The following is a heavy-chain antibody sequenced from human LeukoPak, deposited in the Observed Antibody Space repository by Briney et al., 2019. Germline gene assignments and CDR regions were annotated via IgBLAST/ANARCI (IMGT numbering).Heavy chain of an antibody. J-gene: IGHJ6*03. Sequence: KPSETLSLTCTVSGGSISSSSYYWGWIRQPPGKGLEWIGSIYYSGSTYNNPSLKSRVTMSVDTSKNQFSLKLSSVTAADTAIYYCASGSSGFDCGRYFFYYMDVWGKGTTVTVFS. CDR3: ASGSSGFDCGRYFFYYMDV. CDR1: GGSISSSSYY. D-gene: IGHD5-12*01. CDR2: IYYSGST. V-gene: IGHV4-39*01.